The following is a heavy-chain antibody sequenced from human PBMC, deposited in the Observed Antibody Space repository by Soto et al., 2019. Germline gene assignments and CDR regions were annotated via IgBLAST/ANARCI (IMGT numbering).Heavy chain of an antibody. CDR3: AADLTIVGATFFDY. CDR2: IVVGSGNT. Sequence: SVKVSCKASGFTFTSSAVQWVRQARGQRLEWIGWIVVGSGNTNYAQKFQERVTITRDMSTSTAYMELSSLRSEDTAVYYCAADLTIVGATFFDYWGQGTLVTVSS. D-gene: IGHD1-26*01. V-gene: IGHV1-58*01. CDR1: GFTFTSSA. J-gene: IGHJ4*02.